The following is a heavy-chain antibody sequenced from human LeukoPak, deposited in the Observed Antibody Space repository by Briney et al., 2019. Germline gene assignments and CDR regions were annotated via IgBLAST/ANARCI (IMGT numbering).Heavy chain of an antibody. CDR2: IIPMFGSA. J-gene: IGHJ6*03. D-gene: IGHD1-26*01. V-gene: IGHV1-69*05. Sequence: SVKVSCKASGDIFNSYSVIRVRQAPGQGLEWMGGIIPMFGSANYAQKFQGRVTITTDQSTTIVYMELSSLSSEDTAVYYCARVGRSRGSLPNSYYYMDVWGKGTTVTVSS. CDR1: GDIFNSYS. CDR3: ARVGRSRGSLPNSYYYMDV.